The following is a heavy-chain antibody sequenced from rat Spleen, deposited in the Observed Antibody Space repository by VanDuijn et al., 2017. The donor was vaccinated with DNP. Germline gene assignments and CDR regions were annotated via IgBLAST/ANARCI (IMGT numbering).Heavy chain of an antibody. V-gene: IGHV5-58*01. J-gene: IGHJ2*01. D-gene: IGHD4-2*01. CDR2: INTDGGGT. CDR1: GFTFSSYW. Sequence: EVQLVETGGGLVQPGRSLKLSCVASGFTFSSYWMFWVRQAPGKGLEWVASINTDGGGTYYPDSVKGRFTISRDNAKSTLYLQMDSLRSEDTATYYCATQENYFDYWGQGVMVTVSS. CDR3: ATQENYFDY.